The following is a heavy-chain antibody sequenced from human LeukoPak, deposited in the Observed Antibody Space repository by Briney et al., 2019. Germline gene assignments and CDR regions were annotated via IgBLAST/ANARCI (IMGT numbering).Heavy chain of an antibody. Sequence: GGSLRLSCAASGFTFSSYWMHWVRQAPGKGLVWVSRINSDGSSTSYADSVKGRFTISRDNSKNTLYLQMNSLRAVDTAMYYCARREISGWYVDYWGQGTLVTVSS. J-gene: IGHJ4*02. CDR2: INSDGSST. CDR1: GFTFSSYW. CDR3: ARREISGWYVDY. D-gene: IGHD6-19*01. V-gene: IGHV3-74*01.